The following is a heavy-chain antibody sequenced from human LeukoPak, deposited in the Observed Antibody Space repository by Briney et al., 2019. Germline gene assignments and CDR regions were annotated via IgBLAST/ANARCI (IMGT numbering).Heavy chain of an antibody. Sequence: GGSLRLSCAASGFTFSSYGMSWVRQAPGKGLEWVSAISGSGGSTYYADSVKGRFTISRDNSKNTLYLQMNSLRAEDTAVYYCARSLTYYGDYGDNAFDIWGQGTMVTVSS. CDR3: ARSLTYYGDYGDNAFDI. CDR1: GFTFSSYG. V-gene: IGHV3-23*01. CDR2: ISGSGGST. D-gene: IGHD4-17*01. J-gene: IGHJ3*02.